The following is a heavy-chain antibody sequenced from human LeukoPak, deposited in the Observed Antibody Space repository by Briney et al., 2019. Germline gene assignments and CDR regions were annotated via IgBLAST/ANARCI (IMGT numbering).Heavy chain of an antibody. J-gene: IGHJ6*04. CDR3: ARDPSSLSMDV. CDR2: ISGSADGT. Sequence: GGSLRLSCAASGFTFRTYTMNWIRQAPGEGLQWVSAISGSADGTYYSDSVKGRFTISRDNSNNTLYLQMYSLRVEDTAIYYCARDPSSLSMDVWGKGTTVTVSS. V-gene: IGHV3-23*01. CDR1: GFTFRTYT.